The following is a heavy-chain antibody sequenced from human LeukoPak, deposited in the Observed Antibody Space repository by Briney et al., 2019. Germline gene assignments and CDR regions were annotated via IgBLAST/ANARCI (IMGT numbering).Heavy chain of an antibody. CDR1: GGSFSGYY. J-gene: IGHJ4*02. CDR2: INHSGST. CDR3: ARDNSDYDSSFFDY. D-gene: IGHD3-22*01. Sequence: PSETLSLTCAVYGGSFSGYYWSWIRQPPGKGLEWIGEINHSGSTNYNPSLKSRVTISVDTSKNQFSLKLSSVTAADTAVYYCARDNSDYDSSFFDYWGQGTLVTVSS. V-gene: IGHV4-34*01.